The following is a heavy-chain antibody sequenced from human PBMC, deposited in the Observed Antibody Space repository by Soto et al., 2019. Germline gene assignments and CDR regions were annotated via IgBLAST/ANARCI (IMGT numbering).Heavy chain of an antibody. D-gene: IGHD2-2*02. CDR3: ARLYDYSDY. V-gene: IGHV4-30-2*01. J-gene: IGHJ4*02. Sequence: PSETLSLTCAFSGGSISSGGYSWSWTRQPPGKGLEWIGYIYHSGSTYYNPSLKSRVTISVDTSKNQFSLKLSSVTAADTAVYYCARLYDYSDYWGQGTLVTVSS. CDR1: GGSISSGGYS. CDR2: IYHSGST.